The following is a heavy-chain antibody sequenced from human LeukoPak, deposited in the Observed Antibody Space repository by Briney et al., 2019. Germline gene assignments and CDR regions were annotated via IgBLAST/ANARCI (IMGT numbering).Heavy chain of an antibody. J-gene: IGHJ4*02. CDR2: INPNSGGT. D-gene: IGHD5-18*01. V-gene: IGHV1-2*06. CDR1: GYTFTGYY. Sequence: EASVKVSCKASGYTFTGYYMHWVRRAPGQGLEWMGRINPNSGGTNYAQKFQGRVTMTRDTSISTAYMELSRLRSDDTAVYYCARAYTWIQLWLYAYWGQGTLVTVSS. CDR3: ARAYTWIQLWLYAY.